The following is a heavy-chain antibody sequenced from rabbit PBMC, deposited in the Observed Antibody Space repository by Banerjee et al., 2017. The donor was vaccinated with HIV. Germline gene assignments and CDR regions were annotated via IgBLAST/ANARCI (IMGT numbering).Heavy chain of an antibody. J-gene: IGHJ4*01. CDR3: ARGDVVGTIYGYW. CDR2: IDPVFGST. D-gene: IGHD6-1*01. CDR1: GFDFSSYYM. Sequence: QEQLKESGGGLVQPGGSLKLSCKASGFDFSSYYMSWVRQAPGKGLEWIGYIDPVFGSTYYASWVNGRFTISKTSSTTVTLQMTSLTAADTATYFCARGDVVGTIYGYWWGPGTLVTVS. V-gene: IGHV1S39*01.